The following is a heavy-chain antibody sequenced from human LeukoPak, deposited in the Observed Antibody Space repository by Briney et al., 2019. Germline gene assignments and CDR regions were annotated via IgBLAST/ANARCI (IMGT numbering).Heavy chain of an antibody. D-gene: IGHD2-2*01. V-gene: IGHV1-46*01. CDR2: INPSGGST. Sequence: ASVKVSCKASGYTFTRCYMHWVRQPPGQALEWMGIINPSGGSTSYAQKFQGRVTMTRDTSTSTVYMELSSLRSEDTAVYYCARASIVVPAAIFRLDYWGQGTLVTVSS. J-gene: IGHJ4*02. CDR3: ARASIVVPAAIFRLDY. CDR1: GYTFTRCY.